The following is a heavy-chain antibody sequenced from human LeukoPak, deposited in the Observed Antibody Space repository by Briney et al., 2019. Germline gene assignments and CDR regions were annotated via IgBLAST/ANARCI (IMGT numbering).Heavy chain of an antibody. CDR1: GGSISSYY. D-gene: IGHD4-23*01. CDR2: IYYSGGT. Sequence: SETLPLTCTVSGGSISSYYWSWIWQPPGKGLEWIGYIYYSGGTNYNPSLKSRVTMSVDTSQNQFSLKLTSVTAADSAVYYCARDLDYGGPLDVWGQGTTVTVSS. CDR3: ARDLDYGGPLDV. V-gene: IGHV4-59*01. J-gene: IGHJ6*02.